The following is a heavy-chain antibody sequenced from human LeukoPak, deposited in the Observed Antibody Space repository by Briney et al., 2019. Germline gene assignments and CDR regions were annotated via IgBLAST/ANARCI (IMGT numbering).Heavy chain of an antibody. J-gene: IGHJ4*02. Sequence: SETLSLTCTVSGGPISNYYWTWIRQSPGQGLEWIGYVYNSGITDYNPSLKSRLTISLDTSKKQFSLRLSSMTAADTAVYYCARSRGLAGAATVIDYWGQGTRVIVSS. D-gene: IGHD6-25*01. CDR1: GGPISNYY. CDR2: VYNSGIT. CDR3: ARSRGLAGAATVIDY. V-gene: IGHV4-59*08.